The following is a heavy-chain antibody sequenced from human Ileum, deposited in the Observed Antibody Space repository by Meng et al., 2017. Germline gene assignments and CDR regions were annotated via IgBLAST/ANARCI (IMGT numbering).Heavy chain of an antibody. D-gene: IGHD6-19*01. CDR3: ARDGTTAVPGVWFDP. CDR1: YGSITSSYY. Sequence: QVHLHGSGPGLVNPSETLVLTCSVLYGSITSSYYGGWIRQPPGKGLEWIASIYYSGSTYYNPSLKSRVTISVDTSKNQFSLKVISVTAADTAVYYCARDGTTAVPGVWFDPWGQGTLVTVSS. J-gene: IGHJ5*02. V-gene: IGHV4-39*07. CDR2: IYYSGST.